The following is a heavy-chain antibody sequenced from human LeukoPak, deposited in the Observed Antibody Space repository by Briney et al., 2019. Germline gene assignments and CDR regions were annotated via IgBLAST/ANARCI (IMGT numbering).Heavy chain of an antibody. J-gene: IGHJ4*02. V-gene: IGHV4-59*12. D-gene: IGHD1/OR15-1a*01. CDR1: GGSISSYY. CDR2: IYYSGST. CDR3: ARGRPIGFRGTIDY. Sequence: SETLSLTCTVSGGSISSYYWSWIRQPPGKGLEWIGYIYYSGSTNYNPSLKSRVTISVDTSKNQFSLKLSSVTAADTAVYYCARGRPIGFRGTIDYWGQGTLVTVSS.